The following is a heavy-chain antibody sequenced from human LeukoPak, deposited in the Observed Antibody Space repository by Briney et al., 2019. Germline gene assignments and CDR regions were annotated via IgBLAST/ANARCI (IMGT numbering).Heavy chain of an antibody. CDR2: ISSSSSYI. CDR3: ASIAARAYYYYMDV. CDR1: GFTFSSYS. V-gene: IGHV3-21*01. Sequence: GGSLRLSCAASGFTFSSYSMNWVRQAPGKGLGWVSSISSSSSYIYYADSVKGRFTISRDNAKNSLYLQMNSLRAEDTAVYYCASIAARAYYYYMDVWGKGTTVTVSS. D-gene: IGHD6-6*01. J-gene: IGHJ6*03.